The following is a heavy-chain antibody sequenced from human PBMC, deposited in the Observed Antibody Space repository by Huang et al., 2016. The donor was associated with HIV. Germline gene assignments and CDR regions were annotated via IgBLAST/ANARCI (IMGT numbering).Heavy chain of an antibody. J-gene: IGHJ4*02. D-gene: IGHD3-10*01. CDR3: ARARSVLRGVITHPLDS. V-gene: IGHV4-30-4*08. CDR1: GVSIGTGGYY. Sequence: QVLLHESGPGLVKPSQTLSLTCTVAGVSIGTGGYYWTWIRQPPGKGLQWVGCIHYNGATYYNPTRKHRLARSLATSNNQFSLTVASVTAAETAVYYCARARSVLRGVITHPLDSWGQGVLVTV. CDR2: IHYNGAT.